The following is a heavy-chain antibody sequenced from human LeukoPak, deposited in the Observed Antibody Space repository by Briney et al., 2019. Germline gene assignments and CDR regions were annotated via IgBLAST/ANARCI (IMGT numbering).Heavy chain of an antibody. V-gene: IGHV4-59*01. D-gene: IGHD4-17*01. CDR3: ARAPVTTSSIAMANVFDY. J-gene: IGHJ4*02. CDR2: IYYSGST. Sequence: ASETLSLTCTVSGGSISNYDCSWIRQPPGKGLEWIGYIYYSGSTNYNPSLKSRVTISVDTSKKQFSLKLSSVTAADTAVYYCARAPVTTSSIAMANVFDYWGQGTLVTVSS. CDR1: GGSISNYD.